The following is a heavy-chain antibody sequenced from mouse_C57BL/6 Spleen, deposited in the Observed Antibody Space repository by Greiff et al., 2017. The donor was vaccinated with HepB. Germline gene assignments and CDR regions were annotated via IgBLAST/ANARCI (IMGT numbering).Heavy chain of an antibody. D-gene: IGHD1-1*01. J-gene: IGHJ1*03. CDR1: GYTFTSYW. CDR3: ERSRVFTTVVADWYFDV. CDR2: IHPNSGST. V-gene: IGHV1-64*01. Sequence: QVQLQQPGAELVKPGASVKLSCKASGYTFTSYWMHWVKQRPGQGLEWIGMIHPNSGSTNYNEKFKSKATLTVDKSSSTAYMQLSSLTSEDSAVYYCERSRVFTTVVADWYFDVWGTGTTVTVSS.